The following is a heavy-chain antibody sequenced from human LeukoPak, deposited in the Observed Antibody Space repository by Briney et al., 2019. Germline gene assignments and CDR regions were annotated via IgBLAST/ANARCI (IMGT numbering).Heavy chain of an antibody. V-gene: IGHV3-7*01. Sequence: PGGSLRLSCVAFRFTFSTYWMTWVRQAPGKGLECVANIKEDGREKYYVDSVKGRFTISRDNAKNSLYLQMSSLRAEDTAVYYCARGGRPDYWGQGTLVTVSS. CDR1: RFTFSTYW. CDR3: ARGGRPDY. CDR2: IKEDGREK. J-gene: IGHJ4*02. D-gene: IGHD3-10*01.